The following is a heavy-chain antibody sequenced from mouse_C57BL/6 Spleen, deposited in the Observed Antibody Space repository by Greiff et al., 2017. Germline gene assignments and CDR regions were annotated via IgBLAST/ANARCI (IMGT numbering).Heavy chain of an antibody. CDR1: GYAFTNYL. J-gene: IGHJ4*01. Sequence: VQLVESGAELVRPGTSVKVSCKASGYAFTNYLIEWVKQRPGQGLEWIGVINPGSGGTNYNEKFKGKETLTADKSSSTAYMQLSSLTSEDSAVYFCARNYKRDAMDYWGQGTSVTVSS. D-gene: IGHD2-12*01. V-gene: IGHV1-54*01. CDR2: INPGSGGT. CDR3: ARNYKRDAMDY.